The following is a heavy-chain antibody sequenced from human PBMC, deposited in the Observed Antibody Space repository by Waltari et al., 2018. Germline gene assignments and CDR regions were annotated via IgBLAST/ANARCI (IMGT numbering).Heavy chain of an antibody. Sequence: QVQLVQSGAEVKKPGASVKVSCKASGYTFTGYYMHWVRQAPGQGLEWMGWINPNSGGTNYAQKFQGRVTMTRDTSISTAYMELSRLRSDDTAVYYCAREWYSSSWYSPGAFDIWGQGTMVTVSS. V-gene: IGHV1-2*02. J-gene: IGHJ3*02. CDR1: GYTFTGYY. D-gene: IGHD6-13*01. CDR2: INPNSGGT. CDR3: AREWYSSSWYSPGAFDI.